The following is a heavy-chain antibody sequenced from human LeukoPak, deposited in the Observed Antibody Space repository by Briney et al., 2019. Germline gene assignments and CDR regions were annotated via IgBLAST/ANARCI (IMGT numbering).Heavy chain of an antibody. D-gene: IGHD2-2*01. J-gene: IGHJ4*02. CDR3: ARNRGSSAPFGY. V-gene: IGHV4-59*12. Sequence: SETLSLTCTVSGGSISSYYWSWIRQPPGKGLEWIGYIYYSGSTYYNPSLKSRVTISVDTSKNQFSLKLSSVTAADTAVYYCARNRGSSAPFGYWGQGTLVTVSS. CDR2: IYYSGST. CDR1: GGSISSYY.